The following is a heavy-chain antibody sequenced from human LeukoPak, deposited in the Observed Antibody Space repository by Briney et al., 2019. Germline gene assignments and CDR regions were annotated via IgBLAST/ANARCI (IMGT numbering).Heavy chain of an antibody. J-gene: IGHJ4*02. V-gene: IGHV3-21*01. CDR2: IISSSSYI. CDR3: ARYRRWHVDGGAVKPDY. Sequence: GGSLRLSCAASGFTLSSYSMTWVRQAPGKGLEWVSSIISSSSYIYYADSVKGRFTISRDNAKNSLYLQMNSLRAEDTAVHYCARYRRWHVDGGAVKPDYWGQGTLVTVSS. CDR1: GFTLSSYS. D-gene: IGHD3-3*01.